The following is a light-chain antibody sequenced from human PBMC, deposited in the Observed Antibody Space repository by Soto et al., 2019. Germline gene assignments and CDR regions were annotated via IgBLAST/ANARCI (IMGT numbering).Light chain of an antibody. CDR1: QSVSSSY. J-gene: IGKJ1*01. Sequence: EIVLTQSPGTLCLSPGERATLSCRASQSVSSSYLAWYQQKPGQTPRLLIYEASSRATGIPDRFSGSGSGTEFILTISSLQSEDFAVYYCHEYNTWPWTFGQGTKVEIK. CDR3: HEYNTWPWT. V-gene: IGKV3-20*01. CDR2: EAS.